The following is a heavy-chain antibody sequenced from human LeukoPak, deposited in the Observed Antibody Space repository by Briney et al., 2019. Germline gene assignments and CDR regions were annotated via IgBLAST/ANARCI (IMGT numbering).Heavy chain of an antibody. CDR2: MNPNSGNT. D-gene: IGHD3-9*01. CDR3: ARGMDFDWFLDAFDI. CDR1: GYTFTSYD. V-gene: IGHV1-8*01. Sequence: ASVKVSCKASGYTFTSYDINWVRQATGQGLEWMGWMNPNSGNTGYAQKFQGRVTMTRNTSISTAYMELSSLRSEDTAVYYCARGMDFDWFLDAFDIWSQGTMVTVSS. J-gene: IGHJ3*02.